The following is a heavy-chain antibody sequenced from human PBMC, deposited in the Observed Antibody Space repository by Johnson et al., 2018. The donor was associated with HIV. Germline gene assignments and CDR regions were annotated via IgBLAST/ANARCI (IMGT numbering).Heavy chain of an antibody. V-gene: IGHV3-33*01. J-gene: IGHJ3*02. CDR3: AREGPSERAGFDI. CDR2: IWYDGSNK. CDR1: GFTFSSYG. Sequence: QVQLVESGGGVVQPGRSLRLSCAASGFTFSSYGMHWVRQAPGKGLEWVAVIWYDGSNKYYADSVKGRFTISRDNAKNTLYLEMKSLRAEDTAVYYCAREGPSERAGFDIWGQGTMVTVSS.